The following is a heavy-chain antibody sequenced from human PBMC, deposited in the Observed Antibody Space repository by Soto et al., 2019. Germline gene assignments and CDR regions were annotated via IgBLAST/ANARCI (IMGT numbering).Heavy chain of an antibody. CDR3: ARDLGQQLVDY. CDR2: ISSHNGNI. CDR1: GYTFTSYG. V-gene: IGHV1-18*01. J-gene: IGHJ4*02. D-gene: IGHD6-13*01. Sequence: QVQLVQSGAEVKKPGASVKVSCKASGYTFTSYGISWVRQAPGQGLEWMGWISSHNGNIKYAQKHQGRVTMTTDTSTSTTYMELRSRRSDDKAVYYCARDLGQQLVDYWGQGTLVTVSS.